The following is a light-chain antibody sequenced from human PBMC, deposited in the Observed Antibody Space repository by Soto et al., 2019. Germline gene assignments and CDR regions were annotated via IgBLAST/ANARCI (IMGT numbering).Light chain of an antibody. J-gene: IGLJ1*01. Sequence: QSALTQPASVSGSPGQSITISCTGTSSDVGGYNYVSWYQQHPGKAPKLMIYDVSTRPSGVSNRFSGSKSGNTASLTISGLQAEDEADYYCSSYTSSTYYVFGTGTKATVL. V-gene: IGLV2-14*01. CDR3: SSYTSSTYYV. CDR2: DVS. CDR1: SSDVGGYNY.